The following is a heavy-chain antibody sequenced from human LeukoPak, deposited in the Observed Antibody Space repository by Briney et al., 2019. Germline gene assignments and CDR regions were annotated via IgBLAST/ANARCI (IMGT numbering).Heavy chain of an antibody. CDR1: GFTFSDYY. V-gene: IGHV3-11*01. J-gene: IGHJ4*02. CDR2: ISNSGNTI. Sequence: GGTLRLSCAASGFTFSDYYMSWIRQAPGKGLEWVSYISNSGNTIYYADSVKGRFTISRDNTKNTLYLQMNSLRAEDTAVYYCAKGDTTWELPHDYWGQGTLVTVSS. D-gene: IGHD1-26*01. CDR3: AKGDTTWELPHDY.